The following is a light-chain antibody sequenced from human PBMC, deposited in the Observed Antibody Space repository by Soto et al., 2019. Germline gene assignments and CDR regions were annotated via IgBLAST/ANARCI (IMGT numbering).Light chain of an antibody. V-gene: IGLV4-69*01. CDR3: QTWGSGVRV. CDR2: LNSDGSH. CDR1: SGHSSYS. Sequence: QSVLTQSPSASASLGASVNLTCTLSSGHSSYSIAWHQQQSEKGPRYLMKLNSDGSHTKGDGIPDRFSGSSSGAERYLTISSLQSEDEADYYCQTWGSGVRVFGGGTKLTVL. J-gene: IGLJ3*02.